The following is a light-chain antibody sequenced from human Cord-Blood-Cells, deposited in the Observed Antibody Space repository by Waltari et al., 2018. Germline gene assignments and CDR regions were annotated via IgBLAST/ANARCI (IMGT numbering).Light chain of an antibody. CDR3: QQYDNLPYT. V-gene: IGKV1-33*01. Sequence: TQMPQSPSSLSSSVGDRATLTYQASQDISNDLNWYQQKPGKAPKLLIYDASNLETGVPSRFSGSGSGTDFTFTISSLQPEDIATYYCQQYDNLPYTFGQGTKLEIK. CDR2: DAS. CDR1: QDISND. J-gene: IGKJ2*01.